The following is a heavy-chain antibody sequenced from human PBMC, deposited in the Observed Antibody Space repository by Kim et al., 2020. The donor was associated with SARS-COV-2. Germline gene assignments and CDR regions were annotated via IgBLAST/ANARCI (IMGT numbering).Heavy chain of an antibody. CDR3: AKDMGPRGVGATPEY. D-gene: IGHD3-3*01. J-gene: IGHJ4*02. CDR1: GFTFSNAA. Sequence: GGSLRLSCAASGFTFSNAAMSWVRQAPGMGLEWVSTITSGGDGTNSAGSVKGRFTISRDNSKNTLYLQMTSLRVEDTGIYYCAKDMGPRGVGATPEYWGQGTLVTVSS. CDR2: ITSGGDGT. V-gene: IGHV3-23*01.